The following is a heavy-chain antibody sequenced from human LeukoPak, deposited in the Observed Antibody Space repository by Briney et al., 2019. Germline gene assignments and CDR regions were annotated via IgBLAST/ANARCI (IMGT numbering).Heavy chain of an antibody. Sequence: SETLSLTCTVSGGSISSGSYYWSWIRQSAGKGLEWIGRIYTSGSTNYNPSLKSRVTISVDTSKNQLSLKLSSVTAADTAVYYCARVGWFGELLPSYYFDYWGQGTLVTVSS. D-gene: IGHD3-10*01. CDR3: ARVGWFGELLPSYYFDY. CDR1: GGSISSGSYY. V-gene: IGHV4-61*02. J-gene: IGHJ4*02. CDR2: IYTSGST.